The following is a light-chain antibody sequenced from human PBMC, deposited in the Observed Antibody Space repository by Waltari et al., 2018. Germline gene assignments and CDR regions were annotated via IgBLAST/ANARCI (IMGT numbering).Light chain of an antibody. CDR3: QQYNSYWT. J-gene: IGKJ1*01. V-gene: IGKV1-5*03. CDR2: KAS. Sequence: DIQMTQSPSTLSASVGDRVTITCRASQSISRQLAWYQQKPGKAPNLLIYKASRLESGVPSRFSGSGSGTEFTLTISSLQPDDFATYYCQQYNSYWTFGQGTKVEIK. CDR1: QSISRQ.